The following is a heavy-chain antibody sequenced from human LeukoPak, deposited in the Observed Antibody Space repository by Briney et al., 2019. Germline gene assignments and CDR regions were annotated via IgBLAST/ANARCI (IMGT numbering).Heavy chain of an antibody. Sequence: GGSLRLSCAASGFTFSSYAMSWVRQAPGKGLEWVSAISGSGGSTYYADSVKGRFTISKDNSKNPLYLQMNSLRAEDTAVYYCAKDQEDIVVVVAATQSFDPWGQGTLVTVSS. D-gene: IGHD2-15*01. CDR2: ISGSGGST. J-gene: IGHJ5*02. CDR1: GFTFSSYA. V-gene: IGHV3-23*01. CDR3: AKDQEDIVVVVAATQSFDP.